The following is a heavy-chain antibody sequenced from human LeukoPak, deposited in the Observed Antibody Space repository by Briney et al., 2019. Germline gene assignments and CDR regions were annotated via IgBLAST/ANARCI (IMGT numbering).Heavy chain of an antibody. D-gene: IGHD3-22*01. J-gene: IGHJ4*02. CDR2: INPNSGGT. Sequence: ASVKVSCEASGYTFTGYYMHWVRQAPGQGLEWMGWINPNSGGTNYAQKFQGRVTMTRDTSISTAYMELSRLRSDDTAVYYCARSPEYYYDSSGYSFDYWGQGTLVTVAS. CDR1: GYTFTGYY. CDR3: ARSPEYYYDSSGYSFDY. V-gene: IGHV1-2*02.